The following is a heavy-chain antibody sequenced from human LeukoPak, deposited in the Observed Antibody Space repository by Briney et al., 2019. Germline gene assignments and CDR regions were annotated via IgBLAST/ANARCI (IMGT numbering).Heavy chain of an antibody. D-gene: IGHD3-10*01. V-gene: IGHV4-34*01. J-gene: IGHJ4*02. Sequence: GSLRLSCAASGFTFSGYAMSWIRQPPVKGLEWIGEINHSGGTNYNPSLKSRVTISVDTSKKQFSLKLSSVTAADTAVYYCARGVDYYGVWGQGTLVTVSS. CDR2: INHSGGT. CDR1: GFTFSGYA. CDR3: ARGVDYYGV.